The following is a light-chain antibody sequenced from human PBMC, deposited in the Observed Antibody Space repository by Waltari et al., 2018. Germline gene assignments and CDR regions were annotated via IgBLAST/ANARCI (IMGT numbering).Light chain of an antibody. CDR1: SGHSSNV. CDR3: QTGGHGTWV. CDR2: VNSDGSH. J-gene: IGLJ3*02. Sequence: QLVLTQSPSASAFLGASVKLTCTLSSGHSSNVIAWLQQQPEKGPRYLMKVNSDGSHNKGDGIPHRFSGSSSGAERYLTISSLQSDDEADDYCQTGGHGTWVFGGGTKLTVL. V-gene: IGLV4-69*01.